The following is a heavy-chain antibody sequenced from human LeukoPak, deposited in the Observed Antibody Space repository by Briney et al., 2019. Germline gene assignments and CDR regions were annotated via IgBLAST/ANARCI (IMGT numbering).Heavy chain of an antibody. D-gene: IGHD3-10*01. CDR1: GYSFTSYW. CDR3: VRRGYYYYGMDV. CDR2: IDPSDSYT. Sequence: GESLKISCKGSGYSFTSYWISWVRQMPGKGLEWMGRIDPSDSYTNYSPSFQGYVTISADKSINTAYLQWSSLKASDTAMYYCVRRGYYYYGMDVWGQGTTVTVSS. J-gene: IGHJ6*02. V-gene: IGHV5-10-1*01.